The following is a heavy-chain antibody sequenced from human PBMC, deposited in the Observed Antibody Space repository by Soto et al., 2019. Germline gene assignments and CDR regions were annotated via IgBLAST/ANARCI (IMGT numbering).Heavy chain of an antibody. Sequence: GGSLRLSCAASGFTFSDYYMSWIRQAPGKGLEWVSYISSSGSTIYYADSVKGRFTISRDNAKNSLYLQMNSLRAEDTAVYYCARVRTDDYESRTDIWGQGTMVTVSS. CDR1: GFTFSDYY. V-gene: IGHV3-11*01. D-gene: IGHD3-22*01. CDR3: ARVRTDDYESRTDI. CDR2: ISSSGSTI. J-gene: IGHJ3*02.